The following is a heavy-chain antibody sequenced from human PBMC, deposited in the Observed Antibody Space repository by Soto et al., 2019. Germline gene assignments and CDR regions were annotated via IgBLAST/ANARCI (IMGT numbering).Heavy chain of an antibody. J-gene: IGHJ3*02. V-gene: IGHV3-21*01. CDR1: GFTFSSYS. D-gene: IGHD2-15*01. CDR2: ISSSSSYI. CDR3: ARDPSTGHCSGGSCYLREAFDI. Sequence: GGSLRLSCAASGFTFSSYSMNWVRQAPGKGLEWVSSISSSSSYIYYADSVKGRFTISRDNAKNSLYLQMNSLRAEDTAVYYCARDPSTGHCSGGSCYLREAFDIWGQGTMVTVSS.